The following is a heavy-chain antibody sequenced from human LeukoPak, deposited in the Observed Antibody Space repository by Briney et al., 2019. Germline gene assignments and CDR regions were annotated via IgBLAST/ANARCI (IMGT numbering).Heavy chain of an antibody. CDR2: IVVGSGNT. D-gene: IGHD5-18*01. V-gene: IGHV1-58*01. J-gene: IGHJ4*02. CDR3: AAPSRIQLDY. CDR1: GFTFTSSA. Sequence: APVKVSCKASGFTFTSSAVQWVRQARGRRLEWIGWIVVGSGNTNYAQMFQGRVTITRDMSTSTAYMELSSLRSEDTAVYYCAAPSRIQLDYWGQGTLVTVSS.